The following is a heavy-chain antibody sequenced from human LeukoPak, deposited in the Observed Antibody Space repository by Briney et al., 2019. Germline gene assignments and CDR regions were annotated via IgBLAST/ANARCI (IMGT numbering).Heavy chain of an antibody. CDR2: INPNSGGT. CDR1: GYTFTDYY. Sequence: VASVKVSCKASGYTFTDYYMHWVRQAPGQGLEWMGWINPNSGGTNYAQKFQGRVTMTRDTSISTAYMELSRLRSDDTAVYYCARDPKVFNYYGSGSYPPYNWFDPWGQGTLVTVSS. V-gene: IGHV1-2*02. J-gene: IGHJ5*02. D-gene: IGHD3-10*01. CDR3: ARDPKVFNYYGSGSYPPYNWFDP.